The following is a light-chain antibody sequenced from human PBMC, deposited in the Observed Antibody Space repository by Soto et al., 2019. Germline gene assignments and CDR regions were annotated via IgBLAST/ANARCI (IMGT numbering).Light chain of an antibody. CDR3: QQSYSTPPT. CDR2: TTS. V-gene: IGKV1-6*01. J-gene: IGKJ4*01. Sequence: AIQMTQSPSSLSASVGDRVTITCRASQGIGNDLGWYQQKPGKAPKLLLYTTSNLQSGVPSRFSGSGSGTDFTLTISSLQPEDFATYYCQQSYSTPPTFGGGTKVDIK. CDR1: QGIGND.